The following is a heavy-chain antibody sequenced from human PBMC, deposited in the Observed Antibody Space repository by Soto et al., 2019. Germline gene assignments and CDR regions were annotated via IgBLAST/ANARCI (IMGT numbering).Heavy chain of an antibody. CDR2: INPSSGGT. D-gene: IGHD6-19*01. CDR3: TRASAVAGGSSNSLPNDY. Sequence: QVQLVQSGAEVKKPGASVKVSCKASGYTFTDYYMHWVRQAPGQGLEWMGWINPSSGGTSYAQNFQGRVTLTRDTSISTAYMELSRLSADDTAVYYGTRASAVAGGSSNSLPNDYWGQGTLVTVSS. J-gene: IGHJ4*02. V-gene: IGHV1-2*02. CDR1: GYTFTDYY.